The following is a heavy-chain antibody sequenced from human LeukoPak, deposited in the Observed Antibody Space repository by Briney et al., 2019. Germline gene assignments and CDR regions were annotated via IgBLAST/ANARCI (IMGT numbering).Heavy chain of an antibody. D-gene: IGHD2-15*01. V-gene: IGHV1-2*02. Sequence: ASVTVSCKASGYTFTDYYMHWVRQAPGQGLEWMGWINLNSGGTNFAQRYQGRVTITSDTSIITAYMVLSRLISDDTAVYYCARDAGYCTGGSCWYFDHWGQGTLVTVSS. CDR3: ARDAGYCTGGSCWYFDH. CDR1: GYTFTDYY. CDR2: INLNSGGT. J-gene: IGHJ4*02.